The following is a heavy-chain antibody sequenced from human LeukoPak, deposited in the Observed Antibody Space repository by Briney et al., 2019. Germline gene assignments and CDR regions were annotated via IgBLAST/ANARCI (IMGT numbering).Heavy chain of an antibody. CDR3: ARDPLRYFDWLEASGAFDI. CDR1: GGTFSSYA. Sequence: SVKVSCKASGGTFSSYAISWVRQAPGQGLEWMGGIIPIFGTANYAQKFQGRVTITADESTSTAYMELSSLRSEDTAVYYCARDPLRYFDWLEASGAFDIWGQGTMVTVSS. D-gene: IGHD3-9*01. J-gene: IGHJ3*02. CDR2: IIPIFGTA. V-gene: IGHV1-69*13.